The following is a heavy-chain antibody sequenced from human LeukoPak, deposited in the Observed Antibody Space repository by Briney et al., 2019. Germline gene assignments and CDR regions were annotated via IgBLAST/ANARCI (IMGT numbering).Heavy chain of an antibody. J-gene: IGHJ3*02. Sequence: PSETLSLTCTVSGGSFSNSYWNWIRQPPGKGLEWIGYINYIGSTNYNPSLKSRVTISLDTSKNQFSLTLSSVTAADTAVYFCARGPLSANDFDIWGQGTMVTVSS. CDR3: ARGPLSANDFDI. CDR2: INYIGST. V-gene: IGHV4-59*01. CDR1: GGSFSNSY. D-gene: IGHD6-25*01.